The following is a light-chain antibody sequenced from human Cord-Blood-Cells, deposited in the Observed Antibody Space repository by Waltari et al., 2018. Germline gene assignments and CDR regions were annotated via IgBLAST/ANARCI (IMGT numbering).Light chain of an antibody. CDR3: CSYAGSSTVV. Sequence: QSALTQPASVYGSPGQSITISCTGTSRDVGSYNLVSWYQQHPGKAPKLMIYEGSKRPSGVSNRFSGSKPGNTASLTISGLQAEDEADYYCCSYAGSSTVVFGGGTKLTVL. V-gene: IGLV2-23*01. CDR1: SRDVGSYNL. J-gene: IGLJ2*01. CDR2: EGS.